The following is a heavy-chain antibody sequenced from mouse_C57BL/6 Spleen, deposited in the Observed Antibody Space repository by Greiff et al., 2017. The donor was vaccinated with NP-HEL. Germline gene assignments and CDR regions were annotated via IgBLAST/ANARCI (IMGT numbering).Heavy chain of an antibody. CDR3: AREGELLRFAY. D-gene: IGHD1-1*01. V-gene: IGHV1-52*01. CDR2: IDPSDSET. CDR1: GYTFTSYW. J-gene: IGHJ3*01. Sequence: QVQLKQPGAELVRPGSSVKLSCKASGYTFTSYWMHWVKQRPIQGLEWIGNIDPSDSETHYNQKFKDKATLTVDKSSSTAYMQLSSLTSEDSAVYYCAREGELLRFAYWGQGTLVTVSA.